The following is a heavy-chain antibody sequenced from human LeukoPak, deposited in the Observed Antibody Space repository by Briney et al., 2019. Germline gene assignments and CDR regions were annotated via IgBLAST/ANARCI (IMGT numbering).Heavy chain of an antibody. CDR2: ISSSGSTI. V-gene: IGHV3-48*03. CDR3: ARVAATGNWFDP. CDR1: GFTFRSYE. J-gene: IGHJ5*02. Sequence: GGSLRLSCAASGFTFRSYEMNWVRQAPGKGLEWVSYISSSGSTIYYADSVKGRFTISRDNAKNSLYLQMNSLRAEDTAVYYCARVAATGNWFDPWGQGTLVTVSS. D-gene: IGHD6-19*01.